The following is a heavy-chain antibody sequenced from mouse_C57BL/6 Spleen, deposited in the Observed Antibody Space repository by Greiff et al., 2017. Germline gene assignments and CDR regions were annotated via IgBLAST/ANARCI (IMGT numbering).Heavy chain of an antibody. Sequence: VQLQQPGAELVRPGSSVKLSCKASGYTFTSYWMHWVKPRPIQGLDWIGNIDPSDSETHYNQKFKDKATLTVDKSSSTAYMQLSSLTSEDSAFYYCARGYDYDEGAWFAYWGHGTLVTVSA. CDR3: ARGYDYDEGAWFAY. J-gene: IGHJ3*01. CDR1: GYTFTSYW. V-gene: IGHV1-52*01. D-gene: IGHD2-4*01. CDR2: IDPSDSET.